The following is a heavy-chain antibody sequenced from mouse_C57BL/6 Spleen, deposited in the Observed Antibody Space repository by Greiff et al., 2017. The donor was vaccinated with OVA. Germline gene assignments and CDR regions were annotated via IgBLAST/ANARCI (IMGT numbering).Heavy chain of an antibody. V-gene: IGHV1-72*01. J-gene: IGHJ2*01. CDR1: GYTFTSYW. D-gene: IGHD1-1*01. Sequence: QVHVKQSGAELVKPGASVKLSCKASGYTFTSYWMHWVKQRPGRGLEWIGRIDPNSGGTKYNEKFKSKATLTVDKPSSTAYMQLSSLTSEDSAVYYCARSGITTVSYYFDYWGQGTTLTVSS. CDR2: IDPNSGGT. CDR3: ARSGITTVSYYFDY.